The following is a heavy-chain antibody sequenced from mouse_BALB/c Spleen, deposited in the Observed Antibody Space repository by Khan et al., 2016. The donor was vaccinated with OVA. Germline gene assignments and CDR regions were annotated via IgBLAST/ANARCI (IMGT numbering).Heavy chain of an antibody. J-gene: IGHJ4*01. CDR2: IWSDGST. CDR1: GFSLTNYG. CDR3: ARQPYYHYYVMDY. D-gene: IGHD2-10*01. Sequence: QVQLKESGPGLVAPSQSLSITCTISGFSLTNYGVHWVRLPPGKGLEWLVVIWSDGSTTYNSALKSRLSISKDNSKSQVFLKMNSLQTDDTAMYXCARQPYYHYYVMDYWGQGTSVNVSS. V-gene: IGHV2-6-1*01.